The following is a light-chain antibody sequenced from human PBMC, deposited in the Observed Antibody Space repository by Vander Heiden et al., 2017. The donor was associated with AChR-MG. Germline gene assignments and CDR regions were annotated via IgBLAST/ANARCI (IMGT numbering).Light chain of an antibody. CDR2: GVS. CDR3: QQDGTTPLT. J-gene: IGKJ3*01. Sequence: EIVLTQSPGTLSLSPGERATLSCRASQGISNNFLAWYQRKPGQAPRLLIYGVSTRATDIPDRFSGSGSGTDFTLTISGLEPEDFAVYYCQQDGTTPLTFGHRTQVDFK. CDR1: QGISNNF. V-gene: IGKV3-20*01.